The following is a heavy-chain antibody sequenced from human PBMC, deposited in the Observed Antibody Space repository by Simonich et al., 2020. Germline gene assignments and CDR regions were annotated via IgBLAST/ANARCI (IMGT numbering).Heavy chain of an antibody. J-gene: IGHJ6*03. CDR2: INPNSGGT. V-gene: IGHV1-2*02. Sequence: QVQLVQSGAEVKKPGASVKVSCKASGYTFTGYYMHWVRLAPGKGLEWIGWINPNSGGTNYAQKFQGRVTMPRNTSISTAYMALSRLRSDDTAVYYCARGRIAAAGTYYYYYMDVWGKGTTVTVSS. D-gene: IGHD6-13*01. CDR3: ARGRIAAAGTYYYYYMDV. CDR1: GYTFTGYY.